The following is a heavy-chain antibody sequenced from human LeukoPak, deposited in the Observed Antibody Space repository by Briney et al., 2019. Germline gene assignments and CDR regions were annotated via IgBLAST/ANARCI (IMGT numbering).Heavy chain of an antibody. CDR2: ILHSGST. J-gene: IGHJ4*02. CDR1: GGSITSDTYY. CDR3: ARTRDFWSGFFDY. D-gene: IGHD3-3*01. Sequence: SETLSLTCDVSGGSITSDTYYWSWIRQPPGKGLEWIGYILHSGSTYSNPSLKSRVTISVDTSKSQFSLKLSSVTAADAAVYYCARTRDFWSGFFDYWGQGTLVTVSS. V-gene: IGHV4-30-2*01.